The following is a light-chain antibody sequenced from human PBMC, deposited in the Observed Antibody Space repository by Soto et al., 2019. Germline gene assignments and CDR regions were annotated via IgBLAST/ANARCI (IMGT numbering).Light chain of an antibody. Sequence: DIPMTQSPSTLSASVGDRVTITCRASHNIINYLAWYQQKPGKAPKLLIYTASSLETGVPSRFSGSGSGTEFTLTINSLQPDDFGTYFCQQYNVYPWTFGPGTKVEMK. CDR2: TAS. CDR1: HNIINY. CDR3: QQYNVYPWT. J-gene: IGKJ1*01. V-gene: IGKV1-5*03.